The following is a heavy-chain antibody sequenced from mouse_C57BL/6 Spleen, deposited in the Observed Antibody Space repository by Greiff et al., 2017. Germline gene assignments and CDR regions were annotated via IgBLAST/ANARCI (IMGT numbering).Heavy chain of an antibody. J-gene: IGHJ4*01. CDR3: ANSKGYAMDY. Sequence: EVKLMESGGGLVKPGGSLKLSCAASGFTFSSYAMSWVRQTPEKRLEWVATISDGGSYTYYPDNVKGRFTISRDKAKNNLYLQMSHLKSEDTAMYYCANSKGYAMDYWGQGTSVTVSS. CDR1: GFTFSSYA. CDR2: ISDGGSYT. V-gene: IGHV5-4*03. D-gene: IGHD2-5*01.